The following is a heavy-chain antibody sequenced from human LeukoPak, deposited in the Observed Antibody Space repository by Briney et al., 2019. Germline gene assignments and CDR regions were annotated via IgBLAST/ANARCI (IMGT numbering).Heavy chain of an antibody. V-gene: IGHV1-18*01. J-gene: IGHJ5*02. Sequence: ASVTVSCKSSVYTFTSYGISWVRRAPGQGLEWMGWISAYNGNTNYAQKLQGRVTMTTDTSTSTAYMELRSLRSDDTAVYYGARDQGDYCSSTSCFRGWFDPWGQGTLVTVSS. CDR3: ARDQGDYCSSTSCFRGWFDP. D-gene: IGHD2-2*01. CDR2: ISAYNGNT. CDR1: VYTFTSYG.